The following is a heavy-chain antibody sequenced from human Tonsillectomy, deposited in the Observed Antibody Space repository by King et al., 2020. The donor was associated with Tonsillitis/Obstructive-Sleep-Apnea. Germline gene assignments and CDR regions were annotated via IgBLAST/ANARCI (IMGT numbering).Heavy chain of an antibody. V-gene: IGHV4-39*01. Sequence: LQESGPGLVKPSETLSLTCTVSGGSITSDLHYWVWVLQPPGKGLEGIGSIYYIGPTYYNTSLKSRLTISVDTSKKQFSLNLSSVTAADTAVYFCARHSKPKGREHYFDFWGQGTLVTVSS. CDR1: GGSITSDLHY. J-gene: IGHJ4*02. CDR3: ARHSKPKGREHYFDF. D-gene: IGHD1/OR15-1a*01. CDR2: IYYIGPT.